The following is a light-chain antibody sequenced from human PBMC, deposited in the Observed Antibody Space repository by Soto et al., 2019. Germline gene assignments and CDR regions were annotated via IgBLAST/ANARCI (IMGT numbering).Light chain of an antibody. CDR3: QQRSNWPPLT. CDR1: QSVGSY. CDR2: DAS. V-gene: IGKV3-11*01. J-gene: IGKJ4*01. Sequence: EIVLTQSPATLSLSPGERATLSCRASQSVGSYLARHQQKPGQAPRLLIYDASNRATGIPARFSGSGSGTDFTLTISSLEPEDFAVYDCQQRSNWPPLTFGGGTKVDIK.